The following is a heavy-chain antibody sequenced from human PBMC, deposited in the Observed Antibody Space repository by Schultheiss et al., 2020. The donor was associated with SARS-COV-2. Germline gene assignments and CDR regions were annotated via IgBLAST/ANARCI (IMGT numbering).Heavy chain of an antibody. J-gene: IGHJ4*02. CDR1: GFTFSSYA. Sequence: GSLRLSCAASGFTFSSYAMSWVRQAPGKGLEWVSAISGSGGSTYYADSVKGRFTISRDNSKNTLYLQMNSLRAEDTAVYYCAKANPITYYYDSSGSNFDYWGQGTLVTVSS. D-gene: IGHD3-22*01. CDR2: ISGSGGST. CDR3: AKANPITYYYDSSGSNFDY. V-gene: IGHV3-23*01.